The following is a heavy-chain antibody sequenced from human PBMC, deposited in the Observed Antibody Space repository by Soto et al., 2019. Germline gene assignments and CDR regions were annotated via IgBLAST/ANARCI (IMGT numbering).Heavy chain of an antibody. CDR1: GFTFSSYG. V-gene: IGHV3-30*18. J-gene: IGHJ6*02. D-gene: IGHD5-18*01. CDR2: ISYDGSNK. Sequence: GGSLRLSCAASGFTFSSYGMHWVRQAPGKGLERVAVISYDGSNKYYADSVKGRFTISRDNSKNTLYLQMNSLRAEDTAVYYCAKEGDTAMVRFYYYYGMDVWGQGTTVTVSS. CDR3: AKEGDTAMVRFYYYYGMDV.